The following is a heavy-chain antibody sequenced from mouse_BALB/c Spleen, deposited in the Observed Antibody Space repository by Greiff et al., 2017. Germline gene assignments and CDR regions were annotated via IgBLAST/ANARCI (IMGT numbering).Heavy chain of an antibody. V-gene: IGHV1-7*01. CDR1: GYTFTSYW. CDR3: ARGTPYYGKGYAMDY. CDR2: INPSTGYT. Sequence: VQLQQSGAELAKPGASVKMSCKASGYTFTSYWMHWVKQRPGQGLEWIGYINPSTGYTEYNQKFKDKATLTADKSSSTAYMQLSSLTSEDSAVYYCARGTPYYGKGYAMDYWGQGTSVTVSS. D-gene: IGHD2-10*01. J-gene: IGHJ4*01.